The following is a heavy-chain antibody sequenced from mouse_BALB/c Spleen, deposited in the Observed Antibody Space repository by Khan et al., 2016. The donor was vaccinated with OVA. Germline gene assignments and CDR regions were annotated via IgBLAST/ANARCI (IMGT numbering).Heavy chain of an antibody. D-gene: IGHD1-1*01. Sequence: EVQLQESGPGLVKPSQSLSLTCTVTGYSITSDYAWNWIRQFPGNKLEWMGFISYSGNTKYNPSFKSRFSITRDTSKNQFFLQLNSVSTADTATYYCARVYGGDFDYWGQGTSLTVSS. CDR3: ARVYGGDFDY. CDR2: ISYSGNT. V-gene: IGHV3-2*02. J-gene: IGHJ2*02. CDR1: GYSITSDYA.